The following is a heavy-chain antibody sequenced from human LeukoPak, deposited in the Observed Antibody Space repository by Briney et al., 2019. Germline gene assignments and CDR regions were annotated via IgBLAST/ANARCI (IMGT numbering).Heavy chain of an antibody. CDR2: VNGPGDWT. CDR3: AREVFEGQRQSDAFDV. D-gene: IGHD6-25*01. V-gene: IGHV3-74*01. Sequence: PGGSLRLSWAASGFTFSSHWMHWVRQAPGEGLVWVSRVNGPGDWTHYADSVRGRFIISRDNAENTISLQINNLRAEDTAVYFCAREVFEGQRQSDAFDVWGQGTMVTVSS. CDR1: GFTFSSHW. J-gene: IGHJ3*01.